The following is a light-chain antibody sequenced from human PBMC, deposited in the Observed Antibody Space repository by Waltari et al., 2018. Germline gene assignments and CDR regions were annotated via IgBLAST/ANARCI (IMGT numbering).Light chain of an antibody. Sequence: DIQMTQYPYSLSASVGDRVSITCRASQSINKYLNWYQQRPGEAPNLLIYAAFNLQSGVPSRFRGSGSGTDFTLTISGLQPEDSATYYCHQSYRFPPTFGPGTKLDIK. J-gene: IGKJ3*01. CDR3: HQSYRFPPT. CDR1: QSINKY. CDR2: AAF. V-gene: IGKV1-39*01.